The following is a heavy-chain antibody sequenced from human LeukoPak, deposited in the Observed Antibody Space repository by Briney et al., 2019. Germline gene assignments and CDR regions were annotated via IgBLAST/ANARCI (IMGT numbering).Heavy chain of an antibody. CDR2: MSSDGIKT. Sequence: PGGSLRLSCATSGFTFRTTGVHWARQAPGKGLEWVALMSSDGIKTYYADSVKGRFTVSRDSSKDILYLQMNSLRDDDTAMYYCAKDHAGSGRAFEYWGQGTRVTVSS. CDR3: AKDHAGSGRAFEY. D-gene: IGHD3-10*01. V-gene: IGHV3-30*04. CDR1: GFTFRTTG. J-gene: IGHJ4*02.